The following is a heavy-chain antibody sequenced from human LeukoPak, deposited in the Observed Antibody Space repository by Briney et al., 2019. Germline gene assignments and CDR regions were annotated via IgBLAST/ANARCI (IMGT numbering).Heavy chain of an antibody. CDR3: ARYAWLQFRSFDY. CDR1: GGSISSYY. CDR2: IYYSGST. V-gene: IGHV4-59*01. D-gene: IGHD5-24*01. Sequence: SETLSLTCTVSGGSISSYYWSWIRQPPGKGLERIGYIYYSGSTNYNPSLKSRVTISVDTSKNQFSLKLSSVTAADTAVYYCARYAWLQFRSFDYWGQGTLVTVSS. J-gene: IGHJ4*02.